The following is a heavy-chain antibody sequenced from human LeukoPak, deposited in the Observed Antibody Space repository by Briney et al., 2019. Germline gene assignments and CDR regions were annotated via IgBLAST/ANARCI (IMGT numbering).Heavy chain of an antibody. D-gene: IGHD1-26*01. Sequence: PGRSLRLSCAASGFTFSSYAMHWVRQAPGKGLEWVAVISYDGSNKYYADSVKGRFTISRDNSKNTLYLQMNSLRAEDTAVYYCAGRGGSYYVRDYYYYYMDVWGKGTTVTVSS. J-gene: IGHJ6*03. CDR3: AGRGGSYYVRDYYYYYMDV. CDR2: ISYDGSNK. CDR1: GFTFSSYA. V-gene: IGHV3-30*01.